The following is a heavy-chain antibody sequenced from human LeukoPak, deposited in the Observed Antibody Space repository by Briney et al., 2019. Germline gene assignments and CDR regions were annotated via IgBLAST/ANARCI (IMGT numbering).Heavy chain of an antibody. V-gene: IGHV3-23*01. CDR2: ISGSGGST. CDR3: AKAYSTVTTTYYFDY. J-gene: IGHJ4*02. Sequence: GGSLRLSCAASGFTFSSYGMSWVRQAPGKGLEWVSAISGSGGSTYYADSVKGRFTISRDNSKNTLYLQMNSLRAEDTAVYYCAKAYSTVTTTYYFDYWGQGTLVTVSS. D-gene: IGHD4-17*01. CDR1: GFTFSSYG.